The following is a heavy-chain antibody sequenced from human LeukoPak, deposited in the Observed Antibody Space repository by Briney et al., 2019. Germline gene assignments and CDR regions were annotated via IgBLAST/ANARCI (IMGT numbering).Heavy chain of an antibody. J-gene: IGHJ1*01. Sequence: GGSLRLSCAASGFTFSSYAMSWVRQAPGKGLEWVSAISGSGGSTYYADSVKGRFTISRDNSKNTLYLQMNSLRAEDTAVYYCAKGSGRNYDILTGYYGAEYFQHWGQGTLVTVSP. V-gene: IGHV3-23*01. CDR3: AKGSGRNYDILTGYYGAEYFQH. D-gene: IGHD3-9*01. CDR2: ISGSGGST. CDR1: GFTFSSYA.